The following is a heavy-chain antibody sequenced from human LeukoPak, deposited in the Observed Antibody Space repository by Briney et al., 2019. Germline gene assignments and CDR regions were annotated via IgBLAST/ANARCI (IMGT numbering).Heavy chain of an antibody. Sequence: SETLSLTCTVSGGSISSSSYYWGWIRQPPGKGLEWIGSIYYSGSTYYNPSLKSRVTISVDTSKNQFSLKLSSVTAADTAVYYCARGRKARGGAYYYGSGSYYYWGQGTLVTVSS. CDR3: ARGRKARGGAYYYGSGSYYY. D-gene: IGHD3-10*01. J-gene: IGHJ4*02. V-gene: IGHV4-39*07. CDR1: GGSISSSSYY. CDR2: IYYSGST.